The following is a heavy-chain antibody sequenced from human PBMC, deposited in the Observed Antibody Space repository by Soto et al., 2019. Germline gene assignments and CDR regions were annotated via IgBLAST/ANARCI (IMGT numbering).Heavy chain of an antibody. J-gene: IGHJ4*02. Sequence: EVQLLESGGGLVQPGGSLRLSCAASGFTFSTYAMSWVRQAPGKGLSWVSAVSGSGGSTYYADSVKGRFTISRDNSKNTLYLQMNSLRAEDTAVYYGTFLVRTAATGGSNYWGQGTLVTVSS. CDR2: VSGSGGST. CDR3: TFLVRTAATGGSNY. V-gene: IGHV3-23*01. D-gene: IGHD2-15*01. CDR1: GFTFSTYA.